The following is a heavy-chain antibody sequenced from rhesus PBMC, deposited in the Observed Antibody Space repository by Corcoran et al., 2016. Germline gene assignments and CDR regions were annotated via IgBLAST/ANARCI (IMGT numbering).Heavy chain of an antibody. Sequence: QVQLQESGPGVVKPSETLSLTCAVSGYSISSGYDWSWIRQPPGKGLAWIGYIYGSRWSTNYNPSLNNRGTIAKDMSKNQFSRELSAVTAADTAGYDWARDWSLTGTRTGIDYWGPGTPITISS. J-gene: IGHJ2*01. D-gene: IGHD1-7*02. V-gene: IGHV4-76*01. CDR1: GYSISSGYD. CDR2: IYGSRWST. CDR3: ARDWSLTGTRTGIDY.